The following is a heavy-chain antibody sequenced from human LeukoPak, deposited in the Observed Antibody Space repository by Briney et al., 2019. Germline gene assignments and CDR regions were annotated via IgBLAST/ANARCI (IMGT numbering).Heavy chain of an antibody. CDR2: ISAYNGST. J-gene: IGHJ4*02. Sequence: ASVKVSCKASGYTFTSYGISWVRQAPGQGLEWMGWISAYNGSTNYAQKLQGRVTMTTDTSTSTAYMELRSLRSDDTAVYYCAGVKVDYYDSSGYFDYWGQGTLVTVSS. V-gene: IGHV1-18*01. CDR1: GYTFTSYG. D-gene: IGHD3-22*01. CDR3: AGVKVDYYDSSGYFDY.